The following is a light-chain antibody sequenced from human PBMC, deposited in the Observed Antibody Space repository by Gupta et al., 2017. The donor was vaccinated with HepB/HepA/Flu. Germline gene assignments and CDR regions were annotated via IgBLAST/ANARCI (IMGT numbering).Light chain of an antibody. J-gene: IGLJ2*01. CDR1: SSDVGGYNY. CDR3: SSYAGSNNFVV. V-gene: IGLV2-8*01. CDR2: EVS. Sequence: QSALTQPPSAAGSPGQSVPIPCPGTSSDVGGYNYVSWYQQHPGKAPKLMIYEVSKRPSGVPDRFSGSKSGNTASLTVSGLQAEDEADYYCSSYAGSNNFVVFGGGTKLTVL.